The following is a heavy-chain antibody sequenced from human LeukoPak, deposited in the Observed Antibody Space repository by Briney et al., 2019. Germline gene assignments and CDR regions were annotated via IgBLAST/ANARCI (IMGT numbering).Heavy chain of an antibody. CDR1: GFTFSSYS. CDR2: ISGSGGST. Sequence: GGSLRLSCAASGFTFSSYSMNWVRQAPGKGLEWVSSISGSGGSTYYADSVKGRFTISGDNPKNTLYLQMNSLRVEDTAVYYCAKAGYCSSTSRSKDRYFDYWGQGTLVTVSS. D-gene: IGHD2-2*01. V-gene: IGHV3-23*01. CDR3: AKAGYCSSTSRSKDRYFDY. J-gene: IGHJ4*02.